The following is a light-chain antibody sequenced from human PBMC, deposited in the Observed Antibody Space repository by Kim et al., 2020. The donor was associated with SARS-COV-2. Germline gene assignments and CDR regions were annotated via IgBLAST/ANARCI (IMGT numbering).Light chain of an antibody. J-gene: IGKJ3*01. V-gene: IGKV3-20*01. Sequence: SLSPGERATLSGRASQSVSSSYLAWYQQKPGQAPRLLIYGASSRATGIPDRFSGSGSGTDFTLTISRLEPEDFAVYYCQQYGSSLFGPGTKVDIK. CDR2: GAS. CDR3: QQYGSSL. CDR1: QSVSSSY.